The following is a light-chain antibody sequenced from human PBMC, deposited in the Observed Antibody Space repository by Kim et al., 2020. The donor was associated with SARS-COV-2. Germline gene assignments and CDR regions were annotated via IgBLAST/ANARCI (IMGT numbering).Light chain of an antibody. CDR1: SRRSYY. CDR2: GKN. V-gene: IGLV3-19*01. CDR3: SSRGSNDNGV. J-gene: IGLJ2*01. Sequence: VAVGQTVRITCRGDSRRSYYAAWYQQKPGQAPIVVMYGKNNRPAGGRDGVSGCSGGNTAWLTITGSQAGDEADEYCSSRGSNDNGVVGGGTKVTV.